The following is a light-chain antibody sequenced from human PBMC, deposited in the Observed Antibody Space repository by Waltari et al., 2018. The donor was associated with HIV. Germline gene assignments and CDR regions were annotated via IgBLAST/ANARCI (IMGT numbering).Light chain of an antibody. Sequence: SYELTQPPSVSVSPGQTARITCSGDALPKKTAYLYQQKSGQAPVLVIYEDRKRPSGIPERFSGSSSGTVATLTISGAQVEDEADYYCYSTDSSDWVFGGGTKLTVL. CDR2: EDR. CDR3: YSTDSSDWV. V-gene: IGLV3-10*01. CDR1: ALPKKT. J-gene: IGLJ3*02.